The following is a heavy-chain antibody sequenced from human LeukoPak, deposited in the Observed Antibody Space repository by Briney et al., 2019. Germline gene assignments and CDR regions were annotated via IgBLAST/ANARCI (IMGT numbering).Heavy chain of an antibody. Sequence: GASVKVSCKASGYTFTGYYMHWVRQAPGQRLEWMGWSNTKSGGTNNAQKFQGRVTMTRDTSISTVYMELSRLRSDDTAVYYCARAYYESSAYRHAVYFDYWGQGTLVTVSS. D-gene: IGHD3-22*01. CDR1: GYTFTGYY. V-gene: IGHV1-2*02. CDR2: SNTKSGGT. CDR3: ARAYYESSAYRHAVYFDY. J-gene: IGHJ4*02.